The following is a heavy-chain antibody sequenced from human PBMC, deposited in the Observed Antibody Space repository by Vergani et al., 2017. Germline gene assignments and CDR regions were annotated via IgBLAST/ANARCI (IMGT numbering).Heavy chain of an antibody. V-gene: IGHV1-8*01. CDR2: MNPNSGNT. D-gene: IGHD3-22*01. J-gene: IGHJ6*02. CDR1: GYTFTSYD. CDR3: ARKKSYYDSSGYYTYYYYGIDV. Sequence: QVQLVQSGAEVKKPGASVKVSCKASGYTFTSYDINWVRQATGQGLEWMGWMNPNSGNTGYAQKFQGRVTMTRNTSISTAYMELSSLRSEDTAVYYCARKKSYYDSSGYYTYYYYGIDVWGQGTTVTVSS.